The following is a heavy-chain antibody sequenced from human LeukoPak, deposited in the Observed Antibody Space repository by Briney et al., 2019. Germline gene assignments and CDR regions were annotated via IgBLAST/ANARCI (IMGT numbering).Heavy chain of an antibody. V-gene: IGHV4-34*01. Sequence: SETLSLTCAVYGGSFSGYYWSWIRQPPGKGLEWIGEINHSGSTNYNPSLKSRVTISVDTSKNQFSLKLSSVTAADTAVYYCASYSWSFHDIWGQGTMVTVSS. D-gene: IGHD2-21*01. CDR3: ASYSWSFHDI. J-gene: IGHJ3*02. CDR2: INHSGST. CDR1: GGSFSGYY.